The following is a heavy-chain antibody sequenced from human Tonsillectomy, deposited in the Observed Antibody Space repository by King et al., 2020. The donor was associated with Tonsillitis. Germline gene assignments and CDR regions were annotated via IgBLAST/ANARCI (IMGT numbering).Heavy chain of an antibody. J-gene: IGHJ4*02. Sequence: VQLVESGGGLVQPGGTLRLSCAASKFTFSNYWMHWVRQVPGKGLVWVSRIHRDGTTTTYADSVKGRFTISRDNAKNMLYLQMNSLRAEDTAIYYCARDRMWFGEAPFDYWGQGTLVTVSS. CDR2: IHRDGTTT. CDR3: ARDRMWFGEAPFDY. V-gene: IGHV3-74*01. CDR1: KFTFSNYW. D-gene: IGHD3-10*01.